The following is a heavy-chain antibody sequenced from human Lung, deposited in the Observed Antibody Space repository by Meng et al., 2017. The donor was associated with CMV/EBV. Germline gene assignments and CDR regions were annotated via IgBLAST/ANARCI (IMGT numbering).Heavy chain of an antibody. J-gene: IGHJ3*02. D-gene: IGHD6-6*01. CDR2: ISYDGSKK. V-gene: IGHV3-30-3*01. Sequence: SCAGSGLTFSSYAMYWVRQAPGKGPEWVAVISYDGSKKDHADSVKGRFTISRDISKNTLYLQMNSLRAEDTAVYYCARDALYSTSAAFYIWGQGXMVTVSS. CDR3: ARDALYSTSAAFYI. CDR1: GLTFSSYA.